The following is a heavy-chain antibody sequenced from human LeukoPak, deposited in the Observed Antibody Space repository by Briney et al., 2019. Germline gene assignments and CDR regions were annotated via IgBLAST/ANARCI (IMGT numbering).Heavy chain of an antibody. CDR3: ARGYYDSSGYSHGMDV. J-gene: IGHJ6*02. D-gene: IGHD3-22*01. CDR2: INPNSGGT. V-gene: IGHV1-2*04. Sequence: ASVKVSCKASGYTFTGYYMHWVRQAPGQGLEWMGWINPNSGGTNYAQKFQGWVTMTRDTSISTAYMELSRLRSDDTAVYSCARGYYDSSGYSHGMDVWGQGTTVTVSS. CDR1: GYTFTGYY.